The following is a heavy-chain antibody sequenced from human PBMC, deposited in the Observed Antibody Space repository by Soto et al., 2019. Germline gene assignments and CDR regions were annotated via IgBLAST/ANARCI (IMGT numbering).Heavy chain of an antibody. CDR3: AREATDGWFDP. CDR2: ISTYSGNT. J-gene: IGHJ5*02. CDR1: GYTFTSYD. Sequence: QVPLVQSGAEVKKPGASVKVSCKASGYTFTSYDISWVRQAPGQGLEWMGWISTYSGNTNYAQKFRGRVTMTTDTSTGTVYMELRSLRSDDTAVYYCAREATDGWFDPWGQGTLVTVSS. V-gene: IGHV1-18*01.